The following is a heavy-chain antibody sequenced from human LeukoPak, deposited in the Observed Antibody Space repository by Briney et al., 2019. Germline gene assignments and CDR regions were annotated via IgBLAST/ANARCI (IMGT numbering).Heavy chain of an antibody. CDR2: INSDGSST. D-gene: IGHD6-13*01. V-gene: IGHV3-74*01. CDR3: ARSAWYSSSWYYFDY. Sequence: GGSLRLSCAASGFTFSSYWRHWVRQAPGKGLVWVSRINSDGSSTSYADSVKGRFTISRDNAKNRLYLQMNSLRAEDTALYYCARSAWYSSSWYYFDYWGQGTLVTVSS. CDR1: GFTFSSYW. J-gene: IGHJ4*02.